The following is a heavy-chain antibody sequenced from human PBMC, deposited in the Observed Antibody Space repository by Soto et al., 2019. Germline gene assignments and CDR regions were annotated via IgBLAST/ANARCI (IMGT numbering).Heavy chain of an antibody. CDR2: ISSSGSTI. Sequence: GGSLRLSCAASGFTFSDYYMSWIRQAPGKGLEWVSYISSSGSTIYYADSVKGRFTISRDNAKNSLYLQMNSLRAEDTAVYYCASGSSYYYYYYGMDVWGQGTTVTVSS. D-gene: IGHD1-26*01. CDR3: ASGSSYYYYYYGMDV. J-gene: IGHJ6*02. CDR1: GFTFSDYY. V-gene: IGHV3-11*01.